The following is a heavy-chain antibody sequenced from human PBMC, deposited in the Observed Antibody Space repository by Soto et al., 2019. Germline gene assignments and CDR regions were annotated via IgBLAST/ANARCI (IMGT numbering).Heavy chain of an antibody. CDR3: ARNGYSSSWPSYYYYYMDV. Sequence: QVQLQESGPGLVKPSETLSLTCTVSGGSISSYYWSWIRQPPGKGLEWIGYIYYSGSTNYNPSLKSRVTISVDTSKNQFSLKLSSVTAADTAVYYCARNGYSSSWPSYYYYYMDVWGKGTTVTVSS. J-gene: IGHJ6*03. CDR2: IYYSGST. CDR1: GGSISSYY. V-gene: IGHV4-59*01. D-gene: IGHD6-13*01.